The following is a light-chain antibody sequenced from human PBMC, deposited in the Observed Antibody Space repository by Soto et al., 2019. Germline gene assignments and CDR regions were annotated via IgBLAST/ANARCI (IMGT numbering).Light chain of an antibody. CDR3: QQRSNWPLT. CDR1: QSVNRN. Sequence: EIVLTQSPATLSLSPGERATLSCRASQSVNRNLAWYRQKPVQAPRLLIYDAPNTATGIPARFSGSGSGTDFTLTISSLEPADFAVYYCQQRSNWPLTFGGGNKVEIK. CDR2: DAP. V-gene: IGKV3-11*01. J-gene: IGKJ4*01.